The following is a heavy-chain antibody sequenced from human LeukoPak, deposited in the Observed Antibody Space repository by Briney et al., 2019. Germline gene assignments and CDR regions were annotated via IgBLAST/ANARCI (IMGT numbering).Heavy chain of an antibody. CDR1: GGSISSSSYY. CDR2: IYYSGST. J-gene: IGHJ4*02. V-gene: IGHV4-39*01. CDR3: ARRHYSYYYDSSGHIDY. Sequence: TSETLSLTCTVSGGSISSSSYYWGWIRQPPGKGLEWIGSIYYSGSTYYNPSLKSRVTISVDTSKNQFSLKLSSVTAADTAVCYCARRHYSYYYDSSGHIDYWGQGTLVTVSS. D-gene: IGHD3-22*01.